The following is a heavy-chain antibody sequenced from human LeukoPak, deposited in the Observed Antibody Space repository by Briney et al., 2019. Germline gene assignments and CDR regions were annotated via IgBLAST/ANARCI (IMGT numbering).Heavy chain of an antibody. CDR2: XIPIFGIA. Sequence: SVKVSCKASGGTFSSYAISWVRQAPGQGLEWMXXXIPIFGIANYAQKFQGRVTITADKSTSTAYMELSSLRSEDTAVYYCASGYYYDSSGPVDYWGQGTLVTVSS. D-gene: IGHD3-22*01. CDR1: GGTFSSYA. J-gene: IGHJ4*02. V-gene: IGHV1-69*17. CDR3: ASGYYYDSSGPVDY.